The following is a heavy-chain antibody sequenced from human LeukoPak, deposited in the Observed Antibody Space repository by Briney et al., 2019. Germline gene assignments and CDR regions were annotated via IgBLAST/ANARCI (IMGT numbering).Heavy chain of an antibody. CDR3: AKDLIYYDSSGFLRAEYFQH. V-gene: IGHV3-23*01. D-gene: IGHD3-22*01. J-gene: IGHJ1*01. CDR1: GFTFDDYG. CDR2: ISGSGGST. Sequence: PGGSLRLSCAASGFTFDDYGMSWVRQAPGKGLEWVSAISGSGGSTYYADSVKGRFTISRDNSKNTLYLQMNSLRAEDTAVYYCAKDLIYYDSSGFLRAEYFQHWGQGTLVTVSS.